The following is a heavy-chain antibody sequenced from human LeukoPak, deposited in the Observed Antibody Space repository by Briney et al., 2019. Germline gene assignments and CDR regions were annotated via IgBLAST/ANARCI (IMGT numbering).Heavy chain of an antibody. D-gene: IGHD1-1*01. V-gene: IGHV4-31*03. CDR3: ARRDTTQGYFDY. CDR2: IYYSGST. CDR1: GDSISSGGYY. Sequence: SQTLSLTCTVSGDSISSGGYYWSWIRRHPGRGLEWIGYIYYSGSTFYNPSLKSRVTVSLDTSKNQFSLKLSSVTAADTAVYYCARRDTTQGYFDYWGQGTLVTVSS. J-gene: IGHJ4*02.